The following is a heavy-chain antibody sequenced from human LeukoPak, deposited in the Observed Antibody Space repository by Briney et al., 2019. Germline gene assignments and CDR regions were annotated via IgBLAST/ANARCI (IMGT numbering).Heavy chain of an antibody. CDR1: GFTFGDYA. CDR3: TRDQAYTSGAGFDP. CDR2: IRSKAYGGTT. D-gene: IGHD3-10*01. V-gene: IGHV3-49*03. Sequence: GGSLRLSCTASGFTFGDYAMSWFRQAPGKGLEWVGFIRSKAYGGTTEYAASVKGRFTISRDDSKSIAYLQMNSLKTEDTAVYYCTRDQAYTSGAGFDPWGQGTLVTVSS. J-gene: IGHJ5*02.